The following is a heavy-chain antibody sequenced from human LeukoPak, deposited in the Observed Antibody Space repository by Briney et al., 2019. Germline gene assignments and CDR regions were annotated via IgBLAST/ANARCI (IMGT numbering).Heavy chain of an antibody. V-gene: IGHV4-59*01. CDR1: GGSISSYY. Sequence: SETLSLTCTVSGGSISSYYWSWIRQPPGKGLEWIGYIYYSGSTNYNPSLKSRVTISVDTSKNQFSLKLSSVTAADTAVYYCARGGDCDFWSGYYRDYYYYYGMDVWGQGTTVTVSS. CDR2: IYYSGST. D-gene: IGHD3-3*01. CDR3: ARGGDCDFWSGYYRDYYYYYGMDV. J-gene: IGHJ6*02.